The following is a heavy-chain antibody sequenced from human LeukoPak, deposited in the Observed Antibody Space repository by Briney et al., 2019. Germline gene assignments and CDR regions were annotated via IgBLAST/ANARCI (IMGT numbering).Heavy chain of an antibody. CDR1: GFTFNTYW. D-gene: IGHD3-22*01. CDR2: IKQDGSEK. V-gene: IGHV3-7*01. J-gene: IGHJ6*03. CDR3: ARGPDYYDSSGHYMDV. Sequence: GGSLRLSCAASGFTFNTYWMAWIRQAPGKGLEWVANIKQDGSEKYYVDSVKGRFTISRDNAKNSLYLQMNSLRAEDTAVYYCARGPDYYDSSGHYMDVWGKGTTVTVSS.